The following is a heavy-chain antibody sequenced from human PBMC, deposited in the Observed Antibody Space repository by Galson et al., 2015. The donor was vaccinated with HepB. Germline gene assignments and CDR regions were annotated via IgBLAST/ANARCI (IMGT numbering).Heavy chain of an antibody. V-gene: IGHV1-3*04. CDR3: ARGEGFSNYYDYYMDV. Sequence: SVKVSCKASGYTFVSYTIHWVRQAPGQRLEWMGWINTGSGDTKYSQKFQGRVTITRDASASTAYLELTSLTSEDTAVYYCARGEGFSNYYDYYMDVWGKGTTVTVSS. CDR2: INTGSGDT. J-gene: IGHJ6*03. D-gene: IGHD1-26*01. CDR1: GYTFVSYT.